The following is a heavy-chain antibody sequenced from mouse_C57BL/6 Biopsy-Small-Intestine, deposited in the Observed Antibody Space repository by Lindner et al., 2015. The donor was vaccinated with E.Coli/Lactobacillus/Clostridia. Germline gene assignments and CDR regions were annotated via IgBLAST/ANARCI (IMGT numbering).Heavy chain of an antibody. CDR3: ARPGGHYGGWAMDY. D-gene: IGHD1-1*01. V-gene: IGHV5-17*01. J-gene: IGHJ4*01. CDR2: ISSGSSTI. CDR1: GFTFSDYG. Sequence: VQLQESGGGLVKPGGSLKLSCAASGFTFSDYGMHWVRQAPEKGLEWVAYISSGSSTIYYADTVKGRFTISRDNAKNTLFLQMTSLRSEDTAMYYCARPGGHYGGWAMDYWGQGTSVTVSS.